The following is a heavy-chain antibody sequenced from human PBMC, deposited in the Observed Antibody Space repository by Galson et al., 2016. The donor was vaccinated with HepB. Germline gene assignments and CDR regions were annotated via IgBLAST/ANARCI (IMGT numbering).Heavy chain of an antibody. Sequence: QLQLQESGPGLVKPSETLSLTCTVSGGSISSSSYYWGWLRQPPGKGLEWIGSIYYSGSTNYNPSLKSRVTISVDTSKNQFSLKLNSLTAADTAVYFCARDRSSGSGSFGYWGQGTLVTVSS. CDR2: IYYSGST. CDR3: ARDRSSGSGSFGY. J-gene: IGHJ4*02. V-gene: IGHV4-39*02. CDR1: GGSISSSSYY. D-gene: IGHD3-10*01.